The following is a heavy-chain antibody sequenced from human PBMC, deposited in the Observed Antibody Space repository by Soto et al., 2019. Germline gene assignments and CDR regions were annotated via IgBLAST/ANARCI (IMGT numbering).Heavy chain of an antibody. J-gene: IGHJ6*02. Sequence: ASVKVSCKASGYTFTSYAMHWVRQAPGQRLEWMGWINAGNGSTKYSQKFQGRVTITRDTSASTAYMELSSLRSEDTAVYYCARQYYDFWSGYRAPYYYYGMDVWGQGTTVTVSS. V-gene: IGHV1-3*01. D-gene: IGHD3-3*01. CDR3: ARQYYDFWSGYRAPYYYYGMDV. CDR1: GYTFTSYA. CDR2: INAGNGST.